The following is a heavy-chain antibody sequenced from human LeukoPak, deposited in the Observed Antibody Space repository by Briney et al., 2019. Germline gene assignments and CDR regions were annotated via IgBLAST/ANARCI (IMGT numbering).Heavy chain of an antibody. CDR1: RLTVSSNY. CDR3: ARISSSWSLYYFDY. Sequence: GGSLRLSCAASRLTVSSNYMSWVRQAAGKGLEWVSVIYSGGYTFYADSVKGRFTISRDNSKNTLYLQMSSLRAEDTAVYYCARISSSWSLYYFDYWGQGTLVTVSS. D-gene: IGHD6-13*01. V-gene: IGHV3-53*01. CDR2: IYSGGYT. J-gene: IGHJ4*02.